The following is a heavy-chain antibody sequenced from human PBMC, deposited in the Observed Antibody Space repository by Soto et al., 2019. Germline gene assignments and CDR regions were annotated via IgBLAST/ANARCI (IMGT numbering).Heavy chain of an antibody. J-gene: IGHJ3*02. CDR3: ARDANYYDSSCYYCDAFDI. CDR2: IYYSGST. V-gene: IGHV4-31*03. D-gene: IGHD3-22*01. CDR1: GGSISSGGYY. Sequence: QVQLQESGPGLVKPSQTLSLTCTVSGGSISSGGYYWSWIRQHPGKGLEWIGYIYYSGSTYYNPSLYSRVTISVDTSNNLFPRKQSSVTAADRAVYYCARDANYYDSSCYYCDAFDIWGQGTMVTVSS.